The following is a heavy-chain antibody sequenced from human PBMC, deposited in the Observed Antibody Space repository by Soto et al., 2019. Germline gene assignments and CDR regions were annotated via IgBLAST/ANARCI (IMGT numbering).Heavy chain of an antibody. CDR2: IYYSGRT. CDR1: GGYISSGGYF. V-gene: IGHV4-31*11. J-gene: IGHJ4*02. Sequence: QVQLQESGPGVVKPSQTLSLTCAVSGGYISSGGYFWSWIRQNPGKGLEWIGNIYYSGRTYSSPSLKSRVTISVDTSKNQFSLKLSSVTAADTAVYYCARFAKEENPKVGSWYYFDYWGQGTRVTVSS. D-gene: IGHD2-21*01. CDR3: ARFAKEENPKVGSWYYFDY.